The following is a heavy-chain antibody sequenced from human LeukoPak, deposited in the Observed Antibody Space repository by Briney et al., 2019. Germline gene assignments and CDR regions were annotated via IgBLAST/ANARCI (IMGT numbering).Heavy chain of an antibody. CDR1: GYTFTTYA. D-gene: IGHD3-10*01. V-gene: IGHV1-3*01. Sequence: ASVKVSCKASGYTFTTYAMHWVRQAPGQRLEWMGWINAGNGKTKYSQEFQGRVIITRDTFASTAYMELSRLRSDDTAVYYCASSSGGLADYWGQGTLVTVSS. CDR2: INAGNGKT. J-gene: IGHJ4*02. CDR3: ASSSGGLADY.